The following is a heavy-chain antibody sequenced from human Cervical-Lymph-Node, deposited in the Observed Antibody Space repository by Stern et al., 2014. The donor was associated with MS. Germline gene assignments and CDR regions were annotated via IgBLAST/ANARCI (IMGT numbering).Heavy chain of an antibody. CDR1: GFSLNTNGMG. V-gene: IGHV2-70*04. Sequence: QVTLKESGPALVKPTQTLTLSCSFSGFSLNTNGMGVSWIRQSPGKAPEWLARVDYDGDKDYSSSLRARLTISRPTSDGLVVLAMTNVDHSDTATYFCARTDHSTGLFDFWGRGTQVSVSS. CDR3: ARTDHSTGLFDF. D-gene: IGHD6-19*01. J-gene: IGHJ4*02. CDR2: VDYDGDK.